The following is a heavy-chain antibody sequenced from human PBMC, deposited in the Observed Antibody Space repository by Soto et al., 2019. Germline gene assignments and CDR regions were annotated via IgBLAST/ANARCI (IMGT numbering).Heavy chain of an antibody. CDR2: MNPNSGNT. D-gene: IGHD3-3*01. V-gene: IGHV1-8*01. CDR1: GYTFTSYD. CDR3: ARENDFWSGLNY. Sequence: ASVKVSCKASGYTFTSYDINWVRQATGQGLEWMGWMNPNSGNTGYAQKFQGRVTMTRNTSISTAYMELSRLRSDDTAVYYCARENDFWSGLNYWGQGTLVTVSS. J-gene: IGHJ4*02.